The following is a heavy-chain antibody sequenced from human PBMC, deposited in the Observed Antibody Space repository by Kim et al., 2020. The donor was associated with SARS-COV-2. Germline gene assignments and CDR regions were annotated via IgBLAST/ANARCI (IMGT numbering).Heavy chain of an antibody. CDR1: GFTFSSYW. CDR3: ARVPLPYYYDSSGYSKNRYDAFDI. CDR2: IKQDGSEK. V-gene: IGHV3-7*01. D-gene: IGHD3-22*01. J-gene: IGHJ3*02. Sequence: GGSLRLSCAASGFTFSSYWMSWVRQAPGKGLEWVANIKQDGSEKYYVDSVKGRFTISRDNAKNSLYLQMNSLRAEDTAVYYCARVPLPYYYDSSGYSKNRYDAFDIWGQGTMVTVSS.